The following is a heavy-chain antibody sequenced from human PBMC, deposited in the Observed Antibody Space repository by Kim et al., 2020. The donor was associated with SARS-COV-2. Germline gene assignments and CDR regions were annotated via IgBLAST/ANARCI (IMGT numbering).Heavy chain of an antibody. D-gene: IGHD3-16*01. V-gene: IGHV3-53*01. J-gene: IGHJ4*02. Sequence: GGSLRLSCAASGFKVSGNYMSWVRQAPGKGLEWISIIYSGNSTYYADYVKGRFTISRDNSKNTLALRMSSLKVEDTAIYYCVGGPTRHYVWGRGTLVTVTS. CDR1: GFKVSGNY. CDR2: IYSGNST. CDR3: VGGPTRHYV.